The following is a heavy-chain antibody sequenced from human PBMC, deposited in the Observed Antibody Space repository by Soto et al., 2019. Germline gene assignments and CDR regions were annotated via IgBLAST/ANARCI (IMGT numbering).Heavy chain of an antibody. CDR2: ISASGGRT. CDR3: AKDLEVLSARFES. Sequence: PGGSLRLSCRASGFTFGDYAMAWVRQAPGKWLEWVSGISASGGRTYYADSAKGRFTISRDNSNNTLYLQMSSLRAEDTAVYYCAKDLEVLSARFESWGQGXLVTVYS. V-gene: IGHV3-23*01. CDR1: GFTFGDYA. J-gene: IGHJ4*02. D-gene: IGHD2-15*01.